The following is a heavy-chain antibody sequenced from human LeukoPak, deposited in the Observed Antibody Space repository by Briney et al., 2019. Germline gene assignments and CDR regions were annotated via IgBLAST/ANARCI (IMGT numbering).Heavy chain of an antibody. J-gene: IGHJ3*02. CDR1: GGTFSSYA. CDR2: IIPILGIA. Sequence: GASVKVSCKASGGTFSSYAISWVRQAPGQGLEWMGRIIPILGIANYAQKVQGRVTITADKYTSTAYMELSSLRAEDTAVYYCARAATVVDAFDIWGQGTMVTVSS. D-gene: IGHD4-23*01. V-gene: IGHV1-69*04. CDR3: ARAATVVDAFDI.